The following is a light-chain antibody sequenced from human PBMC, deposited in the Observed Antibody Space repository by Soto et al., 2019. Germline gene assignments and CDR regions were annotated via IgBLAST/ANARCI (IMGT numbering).Light chain of an antibody. V-gene: IGKV1-39*01. J-gene: IGKJ1*01. CDR3: HQSFNTPWT. CDR2: DVS. Sequence: DIQMTQSPSSLAAFVGDRVTITCRASQSISTYLNWYQQKPGKAPKLLIYDVSTLQSGVPSRFSGSGSGTDFTLTISSLQTEDFATYHCHQSFNTPWTFGQGTTVEIK. CDR1: QSISTY.